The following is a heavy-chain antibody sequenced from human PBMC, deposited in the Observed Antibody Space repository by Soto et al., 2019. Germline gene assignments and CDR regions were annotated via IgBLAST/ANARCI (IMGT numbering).Heavy chain of an antibody. CDR3: ARESFCSSTSCPGY. V-gene: IGHV4-34*01. Sequence: QVQLQQWGAGLLKPSETLSLTCAVYGGSFSGYYRSWIRQPPGKGLEWIGEINHSGSTNYNPSLKSRVTISVDTSKNQFSLKLSSVTAADTAVYYCARESFCSSTSCPGYWGQGTLVTVSS. D-gene: IGHD2-2*01. J-gene: IGHJ4*02. CDR2: INHSGST. CDR1: GGSFSGYY.